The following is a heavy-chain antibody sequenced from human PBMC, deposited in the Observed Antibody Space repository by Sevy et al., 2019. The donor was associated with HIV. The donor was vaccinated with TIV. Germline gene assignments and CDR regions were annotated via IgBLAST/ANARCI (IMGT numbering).Heavy chain of an antibody. Sequence: SETLSLTCTVSGGSISSSSYYWGWIRQPPGKGLEWIASIYYSGSTYYKSSLKSRVTISVDTSKNQFSLKVRSVSAADAAVYYCARHPIPRGGIEARPDGAFDIWGQGTMVTVSS. CDR1: GGSISSSSYY. CDR3: ARHPIPRGGIEARPDGAFDI. CDR2: IYYSGST. D-gene: IGHD6-6*01. V-gene: IGHV4-39*01. J-gene: IGHJ3*02.